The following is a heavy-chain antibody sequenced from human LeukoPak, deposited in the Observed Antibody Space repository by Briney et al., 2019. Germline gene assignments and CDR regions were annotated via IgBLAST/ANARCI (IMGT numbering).Heavy chain of an antibody. D-gene: IGHD3-10*01. CDR2: QSYDGNNN. CDR1: GFPYEVYY. CDR3: AKDRTHYYGSGSYDVFEM. Sequence: GGTLGLPCGASGFPYEVYYMHGAPGPPAKGWEGGAVQSYDGNNNKYADSVKGRFTISRDNSKNTLYLQMNSLRAEDTAVYYCAKDRTHYYGSGSYDVFEMWGQGTMVTVSS. J-gene: IGHJ3*02. V-gene: IGHV3-30*18.